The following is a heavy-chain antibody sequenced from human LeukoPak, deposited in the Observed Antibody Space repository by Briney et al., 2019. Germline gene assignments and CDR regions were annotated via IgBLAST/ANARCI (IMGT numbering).Heavy chain of an antibody. D-gene: IGHD3-9*01. V-gene: IGHV4-34*01. CDR1: GGSFSGYY. CDR3: ARAYYDILPPDP. J-gene: IGHJ5*02. Sequence: SETLSLTCAVYGGSFSGYYWSWIRQPPGKGLEGIGEINHSGSTNYNPSLKSRVTISVDTSKNQFSLTLSSATAAATAVYYCARAYYDILPPDPWGQGTLVTVSS. CDR2: INHSGST.